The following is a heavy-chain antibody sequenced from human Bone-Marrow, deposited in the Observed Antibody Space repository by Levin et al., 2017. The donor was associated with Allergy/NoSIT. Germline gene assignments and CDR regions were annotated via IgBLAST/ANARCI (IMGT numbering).Heavy chain of an antibody. J-gene: IGHJ5*02. CDR2: ISGDGIHT. CDR3: AKGTLEYCSGTICYPFDL. CDR1: RFSFSYFA. D-gene: IGHD2-2*01. Sequence: PGGSLRLSCVASRFSFSYFAMAWVRQAPGKRLEWVAGISGDGIHTFYADSVKGRFTLSRDNSKNTVYLQMDSLRVEDTAVYHCAKGTLEYCSGTICYPFDLWGQGALVTVSS. V-gene: IGHV3-23*01.